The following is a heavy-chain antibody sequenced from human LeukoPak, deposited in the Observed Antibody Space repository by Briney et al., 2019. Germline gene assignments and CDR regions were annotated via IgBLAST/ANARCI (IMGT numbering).Heavy chain of an antibody. CDR3: ARAGGGADVLRFLEWLPFDY. Sequence: SVKVSCKASGGTFSSYAISWVRQAPGQGLEWMGGIIPIFGTANYAQKFQGRVTITADESTSTAYMELSSLRSDDTAVYYCARAGGGADVLRFLEWLPFDYWGQGTLVTVSS. J-gene: IGHJ4*02. D-gene: IGHD3-3*01. CDR2: IIPIFGTA. CDR1: GGTFSSYA. V-gene: IGHV1-69*13.